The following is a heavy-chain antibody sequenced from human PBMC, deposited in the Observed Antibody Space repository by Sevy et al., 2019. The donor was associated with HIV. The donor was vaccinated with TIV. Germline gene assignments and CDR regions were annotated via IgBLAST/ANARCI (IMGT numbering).Heavy chain of an antibody. CDR3: ARGVVGATTFGMDV. CDR1: GFTFSSYW. Sequence: GGSLRLSCAASGFTFSSYWMHWVRQAPGKGLVWVSRINSDGSGTSYADSVKGRFTISRDNAKNTLYLQMNSLRPEDTAVYYCARGVVGATTFGMDVWGQGTTVTISS. CDR2: INSDGSGT. D-gene: IGHD1-26*01. V-gene: IGHV3-74*01. J-gene: IGHJ6*02.